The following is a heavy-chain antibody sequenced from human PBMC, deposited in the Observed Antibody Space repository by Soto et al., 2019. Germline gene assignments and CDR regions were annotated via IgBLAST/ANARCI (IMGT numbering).Heavy chain of an antibody. CDR1: GFTFSSFD. V-gene: IGHV3-23*01. Sequence: HPGGSLRLSCAASGFTFSSFDMTWVRQAPGKGLEWVSTVTADGGTTFYPDSVRGRFTISRDNSKNTLYLQMNSLRAEDTALYYCAKRPNSGGYSNWGQGTLVTVSS. D-gene: IGHD1-26*01. J-gene: IGHJ4*02. CDR3: AKRPNSGGYSN. CDR2: VTADGGTT.